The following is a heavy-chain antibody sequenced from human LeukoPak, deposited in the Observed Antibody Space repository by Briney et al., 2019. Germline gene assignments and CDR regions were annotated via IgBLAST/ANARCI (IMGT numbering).Heavy chain of an antibody. V-gene: IGHV3-30*03. J-gene: IGHJ4*02. Sequence: GGSLRLSCAASGFTFSSYGMHWVRQAPGKGLEWVAVISYDGSNKYYADSVKGRFTISRDNSKNTLYLQMNSLRAEDTAVYYCARNRDIVVVVAAKGLDYWGQGTLVTVSS. D-gene: IGHD2-15*01. CDR3: ARNRDIVVVVAAKGLDY. CDR2: ISYDGSNK. CDR1: GFTFSSYG.